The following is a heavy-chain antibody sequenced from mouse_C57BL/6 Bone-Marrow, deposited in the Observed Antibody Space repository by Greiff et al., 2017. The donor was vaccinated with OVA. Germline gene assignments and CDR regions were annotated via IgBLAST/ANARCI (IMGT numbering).Heavy chain of an antibody. CDR2: IDPSDSYT. D-gene: IGHD1-1*01. Sequence: VQLQQSGAELVMPGASVKLSCKASGYTFTSYWMHWVKQRPGQGLEWIGEIDPSDSYTNYNQKFKGKSTLTVDKSSSTAYMQLSSLTSEDSAVYYCAREGTTVVAPYYAMDYWGQGTSVTVSS. CDR1: GYTFTSYW. CDR3: AREGTTVVAPYYAMDY. J-gene: IGHJ4*01. V-gene: IGHV1-69*01.